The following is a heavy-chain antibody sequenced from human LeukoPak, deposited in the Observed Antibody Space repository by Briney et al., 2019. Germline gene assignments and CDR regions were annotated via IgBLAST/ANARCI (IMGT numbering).Heavy chain of an antibody. Sequence: GGSLRLSCAASGFTFSSYAMSWVRQAPGKGLEWVSAISGSGGSTYYADSVEGRFTISRDNSKNTLYLQMNSLRAEDTAVYYCAKGAAAAGTMYYYYYMDVWGQGTTVTVSS. D-gene: IGHD6-13*01. V-gene: IGHV3-23*01. CDR1: GFTFSSYA. CDR3: AKGAAAAGTMYYYYYMDV. J-gene: IGHJ6*03. CDR2: ISGSGGST.